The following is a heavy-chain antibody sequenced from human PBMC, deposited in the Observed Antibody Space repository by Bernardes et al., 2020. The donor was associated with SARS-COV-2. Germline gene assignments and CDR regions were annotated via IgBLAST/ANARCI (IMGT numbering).Heavy chain of an antibody. CDR3: ARGDATRYSSSWYRPGYFQH. J-gene: IGHJ1*01. Sequence: TLSLTCAVYGGSFSGYYWSWIRQPPGKGLEWIGEINHSGSTNYNPSLKSRVTISVDTSKNQFSLKLSSVTAADTAVYYCARGDATRYSSSWYRPGYFQHWGQGTLVTVSS. CDR1: GGSFSGYY. CDR2: INHSGST. V-gene: IGHV4-34*01. D-gene: IGHD6-13*01.